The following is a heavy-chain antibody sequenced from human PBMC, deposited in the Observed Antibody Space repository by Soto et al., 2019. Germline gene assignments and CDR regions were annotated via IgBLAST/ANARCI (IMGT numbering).Heavy chain of an antibody. CDR3: VKDGQGGAFDI. J-gene: IGHJ3*02. CDR1: GFTFSSYA. Sequence: PGGSLRLSCSASGFTFSSYAMHWVRQAPGKGLEYVSAISSNGGSTYYADSVKGRFTISRDNSKDTLYLQMSSLRAEDTAVYYCVKDGQGGAFDIWGQGTMVTVSS. CDR2: ISSNGGST. V-gene: IGHV3-64D*06.